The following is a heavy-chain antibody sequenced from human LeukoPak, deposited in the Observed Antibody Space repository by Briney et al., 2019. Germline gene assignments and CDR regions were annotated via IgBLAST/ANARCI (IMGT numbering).Heavy chain of an antibody. J-gene: IGHJ4*02. CDR1: GGSFSGYY. D-gene: IGHD3-22*01. CDR2: INHSGST. Sequence: PSETLSLTCAVYGGSFSGYYWSWIRQPPGRGLEWIGEINHSGSTNYNPSLKSRVTIPVDTSKNQFSLKLSSVTAADTAVYYCARGRLRYYYDSSGYYYGIRFDYWGQGTLVTVSS. CDR3: ARGRLRYYYDSSGYYYGIRFDY. V-gene: IGHV4-34*01.